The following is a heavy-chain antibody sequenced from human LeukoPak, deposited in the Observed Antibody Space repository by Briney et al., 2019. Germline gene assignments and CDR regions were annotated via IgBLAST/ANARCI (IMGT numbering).Heavy chain of an antibody. CDR1: GFTFSDYY. D-gene: IGHD2-15*01. CDR2: IGSSGSTV. CDR3: ARYCSGGSCYSRGSFGY. Sequence: GGSLRLSCAASGFTFSDYYMSWIRQAPGKGLEWVSYIGSSGSTVYYADSVKGRFTISRDNAKNSLYLQMNSLRAEDTAVYYCARYCSGGSCYSRGSFGYWGQGTLVTVSS. J-gene: IGHJ4*02. V-gene: IGHV3-11*01.